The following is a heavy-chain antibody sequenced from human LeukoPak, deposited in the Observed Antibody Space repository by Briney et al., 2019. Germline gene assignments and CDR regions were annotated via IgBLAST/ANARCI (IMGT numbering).Heavy chain of an antibody. V-gene: IGHV4-59*11. CDR3: ARVSSSGSTFDY. CDR2: IYYSGST. J-gene: IGHJ4*02. D-gene: IGHD3-22*01. Sequence: SETLFLTCTVSGGSISSHYWSWIRQPPGKGLEWIGYIYYSGSTNYNPSLKSRVTISVDTSKNQFSLKLSSVTAADTAVYYCARVSSSGSTFDYWGQGTLVTVSS. CDR1: GGSISSHY.